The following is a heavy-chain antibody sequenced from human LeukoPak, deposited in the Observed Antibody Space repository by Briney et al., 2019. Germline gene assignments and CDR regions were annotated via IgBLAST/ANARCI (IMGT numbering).Heavy chain of an antibody. D-gene: IGHD2-21*01. CDR2: IKSKTDGGTT. CDR3: ITPLPYSAQ. J-gene: IGHJ4*02. Sequence: GGSLRLSCAASGFTFSNYWMSWVRQAPGEGLEWVGHIKSKTDGGTTDYAAPVKGRFTISRNDSKNMLYLEMNSLKTEDTAVYYCITPLPYSAQGGQGTLVTVSS. CDR1: GFTFSNYW. V-gene: IGHV3-15*01.